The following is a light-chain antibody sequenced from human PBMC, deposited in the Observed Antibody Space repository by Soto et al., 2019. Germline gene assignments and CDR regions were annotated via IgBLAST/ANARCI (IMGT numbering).Light chain of an antibody. CDR3: HHYAST. Sequence: VLTQSRGTLSLSPGERATLSCRASQSVTSTYLAWYQQKPGQAPRLLIYGASSRATGVPDRFSGSGSGTDFTLTISRLEPEDFAVYFCHHYASTFGQGTKVDIK. J-gene: IGKJ1*01. CDR1: QSVTSTY. V-gene: IGKV3-20*01. CDR2: GAS.